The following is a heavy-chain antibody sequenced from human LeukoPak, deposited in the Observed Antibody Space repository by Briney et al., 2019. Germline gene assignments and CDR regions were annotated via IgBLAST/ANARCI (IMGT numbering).Heavy chain of an antibody. Sequence: ASVKVSCKASGYTFTSYDINWVRQATGQGLEWMGWMNPNSGNTGYAQKFQGRVTMTRNTSISTAYMELSSLRSEDTAVYYCAREIGVDTAMAKSQEIDYWGQGTLVTVSS. J-gene: IGHJ4*02. D-gene: IGHD5-18*01. CDR1: GYTFTSYD. CDR3: AREIGVDTAMAKSQEIDY. V-gene: IGHV1-8*02. CDR2: MNPNSGNT.